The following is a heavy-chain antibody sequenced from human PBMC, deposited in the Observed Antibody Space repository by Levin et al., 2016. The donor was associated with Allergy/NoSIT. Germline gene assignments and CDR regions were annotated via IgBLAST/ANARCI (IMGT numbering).Heavy chain of an antibody. D-gene: IGHD3-16*01. CDR2: IRYDGSNK. Sequence: WIRQPPGKGLEWVAFIRYDGSNKYYTDSVKGRFTISRDNSKNTLYLQMNSLRVEDTAVYYCAKGLGVTHTLFDYWGQGTLVTVSS. CDR3: AKGLGVTHTLFDY. J-gene: IGHJ4*02. V-gene: IGHV3-30*02.